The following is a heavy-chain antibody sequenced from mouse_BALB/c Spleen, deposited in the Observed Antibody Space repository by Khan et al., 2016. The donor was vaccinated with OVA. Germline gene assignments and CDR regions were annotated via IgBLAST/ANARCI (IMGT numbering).Heavy chain of an antibody. CDR3: ARHLTGAFAY. CDR1: GFTFSSYS. Sequence: VELVQSGGDLVKPGGSLKLSCAASGFTFSSYSMYWVRQTPEKRLEWVASISTHGDYTYYPDSVKGRFTISRDNAKNTLYLQMSDLKSEDTAMYYCARHLTGAFAYWGQGTLVTVSA. D-gene: IGHD4-1*01. J-gene: IGHJ3*01. V-gene: IGHV5-6*01. CDR2: ISTHGDYT.